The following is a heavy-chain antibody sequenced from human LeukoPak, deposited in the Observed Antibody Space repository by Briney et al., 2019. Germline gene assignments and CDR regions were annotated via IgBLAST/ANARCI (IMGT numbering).Heavy chain of an antibody. CDR2: ISSNGGIT. CDR1: GLTFSNFA. J-gene: IGHJ4*02. CDR3: VKKSASGSYPYDY. D-gene: IGHD3-10*01. V-gene: IGHV3-64D*06. Sequence: GGSLRLSCAASGLTFSNFAMHWVRQAPGKRLEYASGISSNGGITRYADSVKGRFTISRDNSKNTLYLQMSSLRTDDTALYYCVKKSASGSYPYDYWGQGTLVTVSS.